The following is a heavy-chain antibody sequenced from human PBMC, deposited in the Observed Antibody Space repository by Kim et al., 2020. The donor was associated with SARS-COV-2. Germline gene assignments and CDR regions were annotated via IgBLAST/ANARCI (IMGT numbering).Heavy chain of an antibody. D-gene: IGHD2-15*01. V-gene: IGHV4-34*01. CDR2: T. Sequence: TNYNPSLKSRVTISVDTSKNQFSLKLSSVTAADTAVYYCARYGVVAANDYWGQGTLVTVSS. CDR3: ARYGVVAANDY. J-gene: IGHJ4*02.